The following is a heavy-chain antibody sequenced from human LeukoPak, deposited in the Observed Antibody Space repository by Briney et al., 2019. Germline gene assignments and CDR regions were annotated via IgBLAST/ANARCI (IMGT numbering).Heavy chain of an antibody. CDR3: VREYNGDSTDY. Sequence: PPETLSLTCTFSGGSITSYYWSWIRQPPGKGLEWIGNIYFTGSTNYNPSLKSRVTISMDTSKNQFSLRLSSVTAADTAVYYCVREYNGDSTDYWGQGTLVTVSS. J-gene: IGHJ4*02. V-gene: IGHV4-59*01. CDR2: IYFTGST. CDR1: GGSITSYY. D-gene: IGHD4-17*01.